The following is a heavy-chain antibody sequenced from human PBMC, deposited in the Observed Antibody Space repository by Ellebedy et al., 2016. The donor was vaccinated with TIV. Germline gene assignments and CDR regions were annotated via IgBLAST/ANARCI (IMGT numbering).Heavy chain of an antibody. CDR1: GFTFSSYG. D-gene: IGHD4-17*01. CDR2: IRYAGSNK. CDR3: AKDRLRFLDY. J-gene: IGHJ4*02. V-gene: IGHV3-30*02. Sequence: PGGSLRLSCAASGFTFSSYGMHWVRQAPGKGLEWVAFIRYAGSNKYYADSVKGRFTISRDNSKNTLYLQMNSLRADDTAVYYCAKDRLRFLDYWGQGTLVTVSS.